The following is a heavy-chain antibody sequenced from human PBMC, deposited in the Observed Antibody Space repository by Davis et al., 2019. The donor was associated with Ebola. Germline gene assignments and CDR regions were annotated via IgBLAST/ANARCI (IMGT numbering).Heavy chain of an antibody. CDR2: ISGSGGST. CDR1: GFTFSSYG. J-gene: IGHJ5*02. D-gene: IGHD1-1*01. Sequence: PGGSLRLSCAASGFTFSSYGMHWVRQAPGKGLEWVSSISGSGGSTYYADSVKGRFTISRDNSKNTLYLQMNSLRAEDTAVYYCARSINWNTLSWFDPWGQGTLVTVSS. V-gene: IGHV3-23*01. CDR3: ARSINWNTLSWFDP.